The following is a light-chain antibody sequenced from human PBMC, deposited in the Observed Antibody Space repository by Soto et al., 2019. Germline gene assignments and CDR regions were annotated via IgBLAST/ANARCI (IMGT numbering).Light chain of an antibody. CDR1: QSVTTN. CDR2: GAS. V-gene: IGKV3-15*01. Sequence: EVVMTQSPATLSVSPGERVTFSCRASQSVTTNLAWYQHKPGQSPRLLISGASTGASGIPPRFSGSGSGTEFTLTIDRLQSADFAVYYCQKYDRWPVTFGGGTKVEMK. J-gene: IGKJ4*01. CDR3: QKYDRWPVT.